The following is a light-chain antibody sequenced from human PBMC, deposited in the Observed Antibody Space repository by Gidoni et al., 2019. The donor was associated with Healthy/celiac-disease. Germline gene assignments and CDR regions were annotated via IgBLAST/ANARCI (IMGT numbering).Light chain of an antibody. CDR3: QQSYSTPPGYT. CDR1: HSISSY. Sequence: DFHTNQSPSSLSASVGDRVTINCRARHSISSYLNWYQQKPGKAPKLLIYAASSLQSGVPSRSNGSGSGTDFTLTISSLQPAEFATYYCQQSYSTPPGYTFGQETKLEI. CDR2: AAS. J-gene: IGKJ2*01. V-gene: IGKV1-39*01.